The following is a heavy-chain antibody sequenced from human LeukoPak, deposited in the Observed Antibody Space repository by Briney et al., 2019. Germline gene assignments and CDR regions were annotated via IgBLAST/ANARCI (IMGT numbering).Heavy chain of an antibody. CDR2: TSASGGST. Sequence: GGSLRLSCAASGFTFSSYAMTWVRQAPGKGLEWVSGTSASGGSTYYADSVKGRFTISRDNFNNTLYLQMNSLRADDTAVYFCVKDLGSGSYYAAFDYWGQGTLVTVSS. V-gene: IGHV3-23*01. D-gene: IGHD3-10*01. CDR1: GFTFSSYA. CDR3: VKDLGSGSYYAAFDY. J-gene: IGHJ4*02.